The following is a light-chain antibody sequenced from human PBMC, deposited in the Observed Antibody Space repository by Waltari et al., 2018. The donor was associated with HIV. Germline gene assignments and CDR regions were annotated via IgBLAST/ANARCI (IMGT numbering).Light chain of an antibody. V-gene: IGLV2-23*02. J-gene: IGLJ2*01. CDR1: SNDVGRYNF. CDR2: EVS. CDR3: CSYAGKSNTFLI. Sequence: QSALTQPASVSGSPGQSITISCTGTSNDVGRYNFVSWYQPHPGKAPILIIYEVSKRPSGVSNRFSGSKSGNTASLTISGLQAEDEADYSCCSYAGKSNTFLIFGGGTKLTVL.